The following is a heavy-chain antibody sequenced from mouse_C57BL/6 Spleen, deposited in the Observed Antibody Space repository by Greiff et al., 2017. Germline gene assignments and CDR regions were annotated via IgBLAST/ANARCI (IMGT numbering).Heavy chain of an antibody. V-gene: IGHV1-82*01. CDR3: AREAVSDY. CDR2: IYPGGGDT. Sequence: QVQLQQSGPELVKPGASVKISCKASGYAFSSSWMNWVKQRPGKGLEWIGRIYPGGGDTNYNGKFKGKATLTADKSYSTAYMQLSRLTAEDSAVAFCAREAVSDYWGQGTTLTVSS. J-gene: IGHJ2*01. CDR1: GYAFSSSW. D-gene: IGHD1-1*01.